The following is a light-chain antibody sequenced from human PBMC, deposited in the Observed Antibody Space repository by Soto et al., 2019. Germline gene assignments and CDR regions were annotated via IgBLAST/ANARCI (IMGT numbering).Light chain of an antibody. CDR3: QPYNSYPWM. J-gene: IGKJ1*01. CDR2: KAS. Sequence: DIQMTQSPSTLSASVGDRVTITCRASQSVSVWLAWYQQKPGKVPKLLIYKASNLESGVPSRFSGSGSGTEFTLTITSLQPDDFETYYCQPYNSYPWMLGQGTKVDI. V-gene: IGKV1-5*03. CDR1: QSVSVW.